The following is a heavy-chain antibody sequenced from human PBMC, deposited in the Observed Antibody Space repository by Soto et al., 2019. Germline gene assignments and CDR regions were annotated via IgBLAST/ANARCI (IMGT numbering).Heavy chain of an antibody. V-gene: IGHV3-64*01. CDR3: ARGFGWLDY. CDR1: GFTFSSYA. Sequence: EVQLVESGGGLVQPGGSLRLSCAASGFTFSSYAMHWVRQAPGKGLEYVSAISSNGGSTYYANYVKGRFTISRDNSKNTLYLQMGSLRAEDMAVYYCARGFGWLDYWGQGTLVTVSS. J-gene: IGHJ4*02. D-gene: IGHD6-19*01. CDR2: ISSNGGST.